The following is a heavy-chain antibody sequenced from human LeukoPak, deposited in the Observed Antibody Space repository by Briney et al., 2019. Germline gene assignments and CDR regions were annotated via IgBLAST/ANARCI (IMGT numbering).Heavy chain of an antibody. CDR1: GGSISSYY. CDR2: IYYSGST. J-gene: IGHJ4*02. Sequence: SETLSLTCTVSGGSISSYYWSWIRQPPGKGLERIGYIYYSGSTNYNPSLKSRVTISVDTSKNQFSLKLSSVTAADTAVYYCARGLQVYYFDYWGQGTLVTVSS. V-gene: IGHV4-59*01. CDR3: ARGLQVYYFDY.